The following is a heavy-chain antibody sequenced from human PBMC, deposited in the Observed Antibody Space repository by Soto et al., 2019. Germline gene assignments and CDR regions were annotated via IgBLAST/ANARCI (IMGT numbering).Heavy chain of an antibody. J-gene: IGHJ6*02. Sequence: PGGSLRLSCAASGFTFSSYEMNWVRQAPGKGLEWVSYISSSGSTIYYADSVKGRFTISRDNAKNSLYLQMNSLRAEDTAVYYCARDLRGYSYDIYYYGMDVWGPGTTVTV. CDR2: ISSSGSTI. D-gene: IGHD5-18*01. CDR1: GFTFSSYE. CDR3: ARDLRGYSYDIYYYGMDV. V-gene: IGHV3-48*03.